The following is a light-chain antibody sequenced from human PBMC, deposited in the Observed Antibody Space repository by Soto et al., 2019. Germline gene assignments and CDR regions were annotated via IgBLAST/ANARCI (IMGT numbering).Light chain of an antibody. Sequence: QSVLTQPPSVSAAPGQKVTISCSGSSSNIGNNYVSWYQHFPGTTPKLLIYDNNKRTSGIPDRFSGSKSGTSATLGSTGLQTGDEADYYCGTWDSLLSAVVFGGGTKLTVL. J-gene: IGLJ2*01. CDR2: DNN. CDR3: GTWDSLLSAVV. CDR1: SSNIGNNY. V-gene: IGLV1-51*01.